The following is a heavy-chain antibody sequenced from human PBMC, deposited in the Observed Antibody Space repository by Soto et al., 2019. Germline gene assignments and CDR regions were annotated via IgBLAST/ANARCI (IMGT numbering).Heavy chain of an antibody. D-gene: IGHD6-19*01. CDR1: CYTFTSYG. CDR2: ISAYNGNT. CDR3: ANRDSSGWYSS. Sequence: XSEKVSFKASCYTFTSYGISWVRQAPGQGLEWMGWISAYNGNTNYAQKLQGRVTMTTDTSTSTAYMELRSLRSDDTAVYYCANRDSSGWYSSWGQGTLVTVSS. J-gene: IGHJ5*02. V-gene: IGHV1-18*04.